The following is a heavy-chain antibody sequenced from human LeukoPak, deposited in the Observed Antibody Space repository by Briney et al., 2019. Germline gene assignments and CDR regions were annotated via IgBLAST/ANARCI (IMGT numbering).Heavy chain of an antibody. D-gene: IGHD2-15*01. CDR3: ARDSVDNCSGGSCYSGGLDP. J-gene: IGHJ5*02. CDR2: IYTSGST. Sequence: SETLSLTCTVSGGSISSGSYYWSWIRQPAGKGLEWIGRIYTSGSTNYNPPLKSRVTISVDTSKNQFSLKLSSVTAADTAVYYCARDSVDNCSGGSCYSGGLDPWGQGTLVTVSS. CDR1: GGSISSGSYY. V-gene: IGHV4-61*02.